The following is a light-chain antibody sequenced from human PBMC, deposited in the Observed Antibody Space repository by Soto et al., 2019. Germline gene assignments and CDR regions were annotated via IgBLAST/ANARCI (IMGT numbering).Light chain of an antibody. J-gene: IGLJ3*02. V-gene: IGLV2-14*03. Sequence: QSALTQPASVSGSPGQSITISCTGTSSDVGAYNYVSWYQQHPGKAPKLIIYVVSNRPSGVSNRFSGSKSGNTASLTISGLQAEDEADYYCSSYTSSSTRVVFGGGTKLTVL. CDR2: VVS. CDR3: SSYTSSSTRVV. CDR1: SSDVGAYNY.